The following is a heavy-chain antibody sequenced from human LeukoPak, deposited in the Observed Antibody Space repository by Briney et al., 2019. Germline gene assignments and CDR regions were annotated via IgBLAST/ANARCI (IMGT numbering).Heavy chain of an antibody. V-gene: IGHV4-61*02. CDR2: IYTSGST. CDR3: ARGTIVVVVAAIGDYFDY. J-gene: IGHJ4*02. D-gene: IGHD2-15*01. CDR1: GGSISSGIYY. Sequence: SETLSLTCTVSGGSISSGIYYWSWLRQPAGKALEWIARIYTSGSTNYNPSLKSRFTISVDTSKNQFSLKLSSVTAADTAVYYCARGTIVVVVAAIGDYFDYWGQGTLVTVSS.